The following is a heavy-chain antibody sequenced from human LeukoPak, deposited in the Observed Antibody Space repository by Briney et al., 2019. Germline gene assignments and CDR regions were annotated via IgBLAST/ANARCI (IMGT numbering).Heavy chain of an antibody. D-gene: IGHD3-22*01. J-gene: IGHJ4*02. V-gene: IGHV3-23*01. CDR3: AKEGYYDSSGHIDY. CDR1: GFTFSSSA. CDR2: ISNNGGYT. Sequence: GGSLRLSCAASGFTFSSSAMSWVRQAPGKGLEWVSAISNNGGYTYYADSVQGRFTISRDNSKNTLYLQMNSLSAEDTAVYYCAKEGYYDSSGHIDYWGQGTLVTVSS.